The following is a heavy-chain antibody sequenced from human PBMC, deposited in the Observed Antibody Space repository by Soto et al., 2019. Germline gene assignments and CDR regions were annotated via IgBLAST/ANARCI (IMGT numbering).Heavy chain of an antibody. J-gene: IGHJ4*02. CDR2: ISYDGSNK. V-gene: IGHV3-30-3*01. D-gene: IGHD3-22*01. CDR1: GFTFSSYA. Sequence: GGSLRLSCAASGFTFSSYAMHWVRQAPGKGLEWVAVISYDGSNKYYADSVKGRFTISRDNSKNTLYLQMNSLRAEDTAVYYCARDSYLGYYYDSSGLIDYWGQGTLVTVSS. CDR3: ARDSYLGYYYDSSGLIDY.